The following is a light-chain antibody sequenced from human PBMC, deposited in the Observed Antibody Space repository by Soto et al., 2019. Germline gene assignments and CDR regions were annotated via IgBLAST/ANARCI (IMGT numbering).Light chain of an antibody. CDR1: QTISSR. J-gene: IGKJ5*01. CDR2: KAS. Sequence: EIRMTQSASTLSGSVGDRVTIXCRASQTISSRFAWCQQKAGKAPKLLISKASTLKSGVQSRLIGSGSGKDFTLNISRLEPEEFAVYCCKQYGSSPPITFGQGTRLEIK. CDR3: KQYGSSPPIT. V-gene: IGKV1-5*03.